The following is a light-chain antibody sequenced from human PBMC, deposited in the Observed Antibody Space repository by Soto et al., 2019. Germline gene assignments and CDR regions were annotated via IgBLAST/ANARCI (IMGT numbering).Light chain of an antibody. Sequence: QSVLTQPPSASGTPGQTVTISCSGSSSNVASSYIYWYQQLPGATPKLLIYKNNHRPSGVPDRFSGSKSGTSASLAISGLRSEDEADYYCATWDDSLSAWVFGGGTQLTVL. CDR1: SSNVASSY. V-gene: IGLV1-47*01. CDR3: ATWDDSLSAWV. CDR2: KNN. J-gene: IGLJ3*02.